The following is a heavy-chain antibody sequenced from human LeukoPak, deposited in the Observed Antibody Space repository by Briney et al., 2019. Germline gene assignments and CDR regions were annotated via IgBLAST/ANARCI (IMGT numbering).Heavy chain of an antibody. V-gene: IGHV4-30-4*08. CDR1: GGSISSGDYY. D-gene: IGHD6-19*01. Sequence: SETLSLTCTVSGGSISSGDYYWSWIRQPPRKGLEWIGYIYYSGSAYYNPSLKSRVTISVDTSKNQFSLKLSSVTAADTAVYYCARVTGYSSGVDDYWGQGTLVTVSS. CDR2: IYYSGSA. CDR3: ARVTGYSSGVDDY. J-gene: IGHJ4*02.